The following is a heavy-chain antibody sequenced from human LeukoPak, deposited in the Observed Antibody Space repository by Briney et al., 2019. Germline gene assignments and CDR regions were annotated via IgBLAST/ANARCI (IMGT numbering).Heavy chain of an antibody. CDR2: IISNSSNK. CDR3: ARDWGSSGFYWYFDL. CDR1: GFTFSDYH. D-gene: IGHD6-25*01. V-gene: IGHV3-11*05. J-gene: IGHJ2*01. Sequence: PGWSLRLSCPASGFTFSDYHMRWLRLAPGKKLAWVSYIISNSSNKDYASYVKGRFAISRDNAENSLYRQMNSLRADDTAVYYCARDWGSSGFYWYFDLGGRGTLVTVSS.